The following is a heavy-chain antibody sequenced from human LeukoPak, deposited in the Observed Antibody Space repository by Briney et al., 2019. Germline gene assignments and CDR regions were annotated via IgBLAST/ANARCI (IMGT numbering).Heavy chain of an antibody. D-gene: IGHD3-22*01. Sequence: TGGSLRLSCAASGFTFSSYAMSWVRQAPGKGLEWVSAISGSGGSTYYADSVKGRFTISRDNSKNTLYLQMNSLRAEDTAVYYCAKAERGYYYDSSGYYYFDYWGQGTLVTVSS. CDR2: ISGSGGST. CDR1: GFTFSSYA. V-gene: IGHV3-23*01. CDR3: AKAERGYYYDSSGYYYFDY. J-gene: IGHJ4*02.